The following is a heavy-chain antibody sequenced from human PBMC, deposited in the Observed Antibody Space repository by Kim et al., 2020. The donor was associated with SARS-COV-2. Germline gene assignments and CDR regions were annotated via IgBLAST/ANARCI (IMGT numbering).Heavy chain of an antibody. CDR1: GFTFSSYA. D-gene: IGHD6-19*01. CDR2: ISGSGGST. CDR3: AKDPYSSGWHPLYYFDY. J-gene: IGHJ4*02. V-gene: IGHV3-23*01. Sequence: GGSLRLSCAASGFTFSSYAMSWVRQAPGKGLEWVSAISGSGGSTYYADSVKGRFTISRDNSKNTLYLQMNSLRAEDTAVYYCAKDPYSSGWHPLYYFDYWGQGTLVTVSS.